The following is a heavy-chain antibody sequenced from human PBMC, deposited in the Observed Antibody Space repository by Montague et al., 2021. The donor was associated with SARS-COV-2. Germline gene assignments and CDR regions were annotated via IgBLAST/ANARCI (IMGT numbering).Heavy chain of an antibody. CDR3: AREDIVVVPAARDWFDP. CDR1: GFTFSSYA. D-gene: IGHD2-2*01. J-gene: IGHJ5*02. CDR2: ISYDGSNK. Sequence: SLRLSCAASGFTFSSYAMHWVRQAPGKGLEWVAVISYDGSNKYYADSVKGRFTISRDNFKNTLYLQMNSLRAEDTAVYYCAREDIVVVPAARDWFDPWGQGTLVTVSS. V-gene: IGHV3-30-3*01.